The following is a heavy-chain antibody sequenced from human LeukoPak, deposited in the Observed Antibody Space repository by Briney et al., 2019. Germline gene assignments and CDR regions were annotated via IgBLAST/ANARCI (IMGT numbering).Heavy chain of an antibody. CDR3: ATSFPGYSSGWWLSLDY. J-gene: IGHJ4*02. Sequence: ASVKVSCKASGYTFTGYYMHWVRQAPGQGLEWMGWINPNSGGTNYAQKFQGRVTMTRDTSISTAYMELSRLRSDDTAVYYCATSFPGYSSGWWLSLDYWGQGTLVTVSS. CDR1: GYTFTGYY. V-gene: IGHV1-2*02. D-gene: IGHD6-19*01. CDR2: INPNSGGT.